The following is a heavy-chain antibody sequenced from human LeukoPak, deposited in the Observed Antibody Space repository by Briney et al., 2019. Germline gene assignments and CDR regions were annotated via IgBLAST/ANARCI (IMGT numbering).Heavy chain of an antibody. D-gene: IGHD2-2*02. CDR2: ISAYNGNT. CDR1: GYTFTSYG. V-gene: IGHV1-18*01. CDR3: ARVSIVVVPAAIPGAFDI. Sequence: GASVKVSCRASGYTFTSYGISWVRQAPGQGLEWMGWISAYNGNTNYAQKLQGRVTMTTDTSTSTAYMELRSLRSDDTAVYYCARVSIVVVPAAIPGAFDIWGQGTMVTVSS. J-gene: IGHJ3*02.